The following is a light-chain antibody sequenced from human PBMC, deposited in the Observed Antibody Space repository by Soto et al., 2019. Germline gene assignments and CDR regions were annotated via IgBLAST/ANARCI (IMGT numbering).Light chain of an antibody. V-gene: IGKV3-15*01. Sequence: EIVMTQSPATLSVSPGERATLSCRASQNIHNNLAWFQQKPGQSPTFLIYGASTRATGIPARFSGSGSGTEFTLTISSLEPEDFAVFYCHQYGISPPTFGPGTKVDIK. CDR1: QNIHNN. J-gene: IGKJ1*01. CDR2: GAS. CDR3: HQYGISPPT.